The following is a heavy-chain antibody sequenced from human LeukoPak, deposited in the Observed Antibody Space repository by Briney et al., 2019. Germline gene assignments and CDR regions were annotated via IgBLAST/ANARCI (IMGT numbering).Heavy chain of an antibody. D-gene: IGHD1-14*01. CDR1: GFTFSSYE. J-gene: IGHJ4*02. V-gene: IGHV3-48*03. Sequence: GRSLRLSCAASGFTFSSYEMNWVRQAPGKGLEWVSYISRSGSTIYYADSVKGRFTISRDNAKNSLYLLMSSLRAEDTAVYYCATLPLPGLAYWGQGTLVTVSS. CDR3: ATLPLPGLAY. CDR2: ISRSGSTI.